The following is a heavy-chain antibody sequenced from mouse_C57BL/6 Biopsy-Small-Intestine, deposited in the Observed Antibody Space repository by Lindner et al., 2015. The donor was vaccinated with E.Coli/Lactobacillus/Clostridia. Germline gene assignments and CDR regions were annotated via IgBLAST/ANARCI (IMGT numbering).Heavy chain of an antibody. Sequence: AQLQESGAELARPGASVKLSCKASGYTFTSYGISWVKQRTGQGLEWIGEIFPGSGNTYYNEKFKGKATLTVDKSSSTAYMQLSSLTSEDSAVYFCARLLYWGQGTLVTVSA. CDR1: GYTFTSYG. J-gene: IGHJ3*01. CDR2: IFPGSGNT. V-gene: IGHV1-81*01. CDR3: ARLLY.